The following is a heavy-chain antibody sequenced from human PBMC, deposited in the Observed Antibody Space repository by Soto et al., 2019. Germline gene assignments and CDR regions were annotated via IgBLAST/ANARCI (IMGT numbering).Heavy chain of an antibody. Sequence: QVQLQESGPGLVKPSQTLSLTCTVSGGSISSGGYYWSWIRQHPGKGLEWIGYIYYSGSTYYNPSVKGRVTTSVDTSKNQFSLKLSSVTAADTAVYYCARDLYSGSYYAWFDPWGQGTLVTVSS. CDR2: IYYSGST. J-gene: IGHJ5*02. CDR1: GGSISSGGYY. CDR3: ARDLYSGSYYAWFDP. D-gene: IGHD1-26*01. V-gene: IGHV4-31*03.